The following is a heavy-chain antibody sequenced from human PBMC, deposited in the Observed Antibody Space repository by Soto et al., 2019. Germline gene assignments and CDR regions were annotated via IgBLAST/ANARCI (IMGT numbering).Heavy chain of an antibody. Sequence: PSETLSLTCAVSGGSLTSGTYSWNWLRQPPGKGLEGIGYIFPSATTYYNPSLKSRVSISIDISKNPFTLSPRTLTAADTAVCYYSRGREFDPWGQGTLVSFSS. CDR2: IFPSATT. V-gene: IGHV4-30-2*01. CDR1: GGSLTSGTYS. CDR3: SRGREFDP. J-gene: IGHJ5*02.